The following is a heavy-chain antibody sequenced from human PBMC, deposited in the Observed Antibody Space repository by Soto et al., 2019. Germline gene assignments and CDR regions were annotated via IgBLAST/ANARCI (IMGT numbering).Heavy chain of an antibody. J-gene: IGHJ6*02. CDR1: GGSFSGYY. CDR3: ARFRLSGYSYGFYYYYYGMDV. D-gene: IGHD5-18*01. CDR2: INHSGST. V-gene: IGHV4-34*01. Sequence: QVQLQQWGAGLLKPSETLSLTCAVYGGSFSGYYWSWIRQPPGKGLEWIGEINHSGSTNYNPSLKSRVTISVDTSKNQFSLKLSSVTAADTAVYYCARFRLSGYSYGFYYYYYGMDVWGQGTTVTVSS.